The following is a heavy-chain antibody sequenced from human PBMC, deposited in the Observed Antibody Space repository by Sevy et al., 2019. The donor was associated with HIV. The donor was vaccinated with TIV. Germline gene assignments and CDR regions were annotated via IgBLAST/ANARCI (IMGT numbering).Heavy chain of an antibody. D-gene: IGHD4-4*01. V-gene: IGHV3-33*06. CDR3: AKDSSPYSNHFDY. J-gene: IGHJ4*02. CDR1: GFTFSSFG. Sequence: GGSLKLSCAASGFTFSSFGMHWVRQAPGKGLEWVAVIWYDESNEYYGDSVKGRFTISRDNSKNTVYLQMNSLRVEDTALYYCAKDSSPYSNHFDYWGRGTLVTVSS. CDR2: IWYDESNE.